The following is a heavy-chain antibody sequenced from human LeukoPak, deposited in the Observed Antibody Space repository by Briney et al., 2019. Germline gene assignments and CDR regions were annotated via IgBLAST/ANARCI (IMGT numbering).Heavy chain of an antibody. CDR2: VIPIFGTA. Sequence: SVKVSCKASGGTFSSYAISWVRQAPGQGLEWMGGVIPIFGTANYAQKSQGRVTITADESTSTAYMELSSLRSEDTAVYYCARVDTAMVTRYYYYGMDVWGQGTTVTVSS. D-gene: IGHD5-18*01. CDR1: GGTFSSYA. V-gene: IGHV1-69*13. CDR3: ARVDTAMVTRYYYYGMDV. J-gene: IGHJ6*02.